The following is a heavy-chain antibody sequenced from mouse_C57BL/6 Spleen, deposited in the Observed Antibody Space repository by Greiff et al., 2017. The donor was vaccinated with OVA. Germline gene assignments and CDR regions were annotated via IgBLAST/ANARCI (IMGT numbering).Heavy chain of an antibody. CDR3: ARTRAWYAY. CDR2: ILPGSGST. Sequence: QVQLQQSGAELMKPGASVKLSCKATGYTFTGYWIEWVKQRPGHGLEWIGEILPGSGSTNYTEKFKGKATITADTSSNTAYMQLSSLTTEDSAIYYCARTRAWYAYWGQGTLVTVSA. J-gene: IGHJ3*01. V-gene: IGHV1-9*01. CDR1: GYTFTGYW.